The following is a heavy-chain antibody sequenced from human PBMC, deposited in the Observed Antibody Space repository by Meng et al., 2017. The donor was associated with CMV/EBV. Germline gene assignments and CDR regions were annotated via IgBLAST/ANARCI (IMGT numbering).Heavy chain of an antibody. J-gene: IGHJ6*02. Sequence: GGSLRLSCAASGFTVSSNYMSWVRQAPGKGLEWVAVISYDGSNKYYADSVKGRFTISRDNSKNTLYLQMNSLRAEDTAVYYCARAMVNDFWSGSIVYYYYGMDVWGQGTTVTVSS. V-gene: IGHV3-30-3*01. CDR2: ISYDGSNK. D-gene: IGHD3-3*01. CDR3: ARAMVNDFWSGSIVYYYYGMDV. CDR1: GFTVSSNY.